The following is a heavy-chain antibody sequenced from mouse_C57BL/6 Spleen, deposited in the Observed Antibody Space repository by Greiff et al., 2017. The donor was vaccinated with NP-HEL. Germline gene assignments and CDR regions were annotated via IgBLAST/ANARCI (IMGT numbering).Heavy chain of an antibody. CDR3: AREEGITTREFAY. J-gene: IGHJ3*01. V-gene: IGHV1-19*01. D-gene: IGHD2-4*01. CDR2: INPYNGGT. CDR1: GYTFTDYY. Sequence: VQLQQSGPVLVKPGASVKMSCKASGYTFTDYYMNWVKQSHGKSLEWIGVINPYNGGTSYNQKFKGKATLTVDKSSSTAYMELNSLTSEDSAVYYCAREEGITTREFAYWGQGTLVTVSA.